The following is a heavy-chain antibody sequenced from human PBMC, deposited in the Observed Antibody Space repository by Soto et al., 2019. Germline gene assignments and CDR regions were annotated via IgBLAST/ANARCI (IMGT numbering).Heavy chain of an antibody. V-gene: IGHV4-59*01. CDR3: ARSSGDGYNSYFFYGMDV. CDR2: IYYVGNT. Sequence: QVQLQESGPGLVKPSETLSLTCTVSGGSMTSSYWSWIRQPPGKGLEWIGYIYYVGNTIYNPSLRGRVTISVDTSKKQFSLRLRSVTPADTAVYYCARSSGDGYNSYFFYGMDVWGHGTSVTVSS. CDR1: GGSMTSSY. J-gene: IGHJ6*02. D-gene: IGHD5-12*01.